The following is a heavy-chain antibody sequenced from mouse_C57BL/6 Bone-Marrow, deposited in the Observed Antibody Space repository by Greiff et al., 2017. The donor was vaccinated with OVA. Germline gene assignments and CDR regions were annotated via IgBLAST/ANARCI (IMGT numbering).Heavy chain of an antibody. D-gene: IGHD2-2*01. CDR2: LDPESGDT. CDR3: TTLGSTMVNY. Sequence: EVQLQQSGAELVRPGASVKLSCTASGFNIKDDYMHWVKQRPEQGLEWIGWLDPESGDTEYASKFQGKATITADTSSNTAYLQLSSLTSEDTAVYYCTTLGSTMVNYWGQGTTRTVSS. CDR1: GFNIKDDY. J-gene: IGHJ2*01. V-gene: IGHV14-4*01.